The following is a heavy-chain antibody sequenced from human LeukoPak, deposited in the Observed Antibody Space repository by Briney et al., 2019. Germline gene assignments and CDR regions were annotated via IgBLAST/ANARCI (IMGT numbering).Heavy chain of an antibody. Sequence: PSETLSLTCAVYGGSFSGYYWSWIRQPPGKGLEWIGEINHSGSTNYNPSLKSRVTISVDTSKNQFSLKLSSVTAADTAVYYCARDTYYYGSARTLFDYWGQGTLVTVSS. CDR3: ARDTYYYGSARTLFDY. D-gene: IGHD3-10*01. CDR2: INHSGST. J-gene: IGHJ4*02. CDR1: GGSFSGYY. V-gene: IGHV4-34*01.